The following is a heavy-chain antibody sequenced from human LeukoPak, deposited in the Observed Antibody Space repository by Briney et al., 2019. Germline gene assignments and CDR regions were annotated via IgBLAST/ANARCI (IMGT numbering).Heavy chain of an antibody. CDR1: GYSFTNNW. Sequence: GESLKISCKGSGYSFTNNWIGWVRQMPGKGLEWMGIIYPGDSDTRYSPSFLGQVTISADKSISTAYLQWSSLNATDTAMYYCARLLQSHTGELDYWGQGTLVTVSS. V-gene: IGHV5-51*01. CDR2: IYPGDSDT. J-gene: IGHJ4*02. CDR3: ARLLQSHTGELDY. D-gene: IGHD7-27*01.